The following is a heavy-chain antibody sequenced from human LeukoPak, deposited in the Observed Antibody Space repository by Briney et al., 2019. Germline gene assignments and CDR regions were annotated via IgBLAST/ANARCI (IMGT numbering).Heavy chain of an antibody. Sequence: GASVKVSCKASGYTFTGYYMHRVRQAPGQGLEWMGWINPNSGGTNYAQKFQGWVTMTRDTSISTAYMELSRLRSDDTAVYYCARGPRIAVALNPFDYWGQGTLVTVSS. J-gene: IGHJ4*02. V-gene: IGHV1-2*04. D-gene: IGHD6-19*01. CDR2: INPNSGGT. CDR3: ARGPRIAVALNPFDY. CDR1: GYTFTGYY.